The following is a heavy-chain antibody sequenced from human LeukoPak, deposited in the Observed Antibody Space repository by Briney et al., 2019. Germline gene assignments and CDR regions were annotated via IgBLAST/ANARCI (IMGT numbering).Heavy chain of an antibody. CDR2: ISFDGRNK. D-gene: IGHD2-2*01. J-gene: IGHJ5*02. Sequence: GRSLRLSCAASGFIFSTYALHWVRQAPGKGLEWVALISFDGRNKYYADSVKGRFTISRDNSKNTLYLQMNSLRAEDTAVYYCARGRASGYCTTTSCSNNWFDPWGQGTLVTVSS. CDR3: ARGRASGYCTTTSCSNNWFDP. V-gene: IGHV3-30*04. CDR1: GFIFSTYA.